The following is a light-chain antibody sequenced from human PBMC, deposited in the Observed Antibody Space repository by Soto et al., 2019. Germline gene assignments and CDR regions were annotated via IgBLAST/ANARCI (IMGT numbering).Light chain of an antibody. CDR1: QSITSY. J-gene: IGKJ1*01. CDR2: AAS. CDR3: QQSYSTLRT. V-gene: IGKV1-39*01. Sequence: DIQMTQSPSSLSASVGDRVTITCRASQSITSYLNCYQQKPGKAPKLRIYAASSLQSVVPSRFSGSGSGTDFTLTISSLQPEDFATYYCQQSYSTLRTFGQGTKVDIK.